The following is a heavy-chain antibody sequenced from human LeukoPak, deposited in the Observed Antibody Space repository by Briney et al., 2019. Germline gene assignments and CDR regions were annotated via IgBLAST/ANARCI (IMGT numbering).Heavy chain of an antibody. D-gene: IGHD1-26*01. J-gene: IGHJ4*02. CDR2: ISPSAVSS. V-gene: IGHV3-23*01. CDR1: GFTFSSYA. Sequence: GGSLRLSCAASGFTFSSYAISWVRQAPGKGLQWVSSISPSAVSSYYADSVKGRFTISRDNSKNTVYLQMNSLRAEDTAVYYCAKDMGARATNFDYWTQGTLVTVSS. CDR3: AKDMGARATNFDY.